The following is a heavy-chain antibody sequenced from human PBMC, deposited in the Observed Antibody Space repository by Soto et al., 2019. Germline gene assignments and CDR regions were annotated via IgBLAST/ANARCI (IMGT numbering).Heavy chain of an antibody. J-gene: IGHJ3*02. CDR1: GYSFMGYG. D-gene: IGHD3-10*01. CDR2: ISAYNGNT. CDR3: AFSFDYCSGSYWWDAFDI. Sequence: ASVKVSCKASGYSFMGYGISWVRQAPGQGLEWMGWISAYNGNTDYAQNLQGRVTMTTDTSTSTAYMELRGLTSDDTAVYYCAFSFDYCSGSYWWDAFDIWGQGTMVTVSS. V-gene: IGHV1-18*01.